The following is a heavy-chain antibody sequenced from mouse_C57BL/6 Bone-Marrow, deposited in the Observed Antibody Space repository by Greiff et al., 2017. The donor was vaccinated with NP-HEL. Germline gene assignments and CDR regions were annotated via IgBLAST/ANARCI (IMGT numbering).Heavy chain of an antibody. Sequence: VQLQQSGPGLVQPSQRLSITCTVSGFTLTGYGVHWVRQSPGKGLEWLGVIWSGGSTDYNAAFMSRLSISKDNSKSQVFFKMNSLQAIDTAIYDCAKQGSGWFAYWGQGTLVTVSS. CDR1: GFTLTGYG. D-gene: IGHD1-3*01. J-gene: IGHJ3*01. CDR2: IWSGGST. V-gene: IGHV2-5*01. CDR3: AKQGSGWFAY.